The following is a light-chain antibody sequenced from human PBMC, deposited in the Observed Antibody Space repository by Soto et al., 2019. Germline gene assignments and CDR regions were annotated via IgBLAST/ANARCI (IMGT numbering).Light chain of an antibody. CDR3: QQSHKTPWT. CDR1: QTIGTL. J-gene: IGKJ1*01. V-gene: IGKV1-39*01. Sequence: DIQMNQSPPSLSASVGDRVTITCRAGQTIGTLLNWYQQRPGKAPHLLIYLTSSLQTGVPSRFSGSGSGTEFTLTISSLQPEDIATYVGQQSHKTPWTFGNGTRVE. CDR2: LTS.